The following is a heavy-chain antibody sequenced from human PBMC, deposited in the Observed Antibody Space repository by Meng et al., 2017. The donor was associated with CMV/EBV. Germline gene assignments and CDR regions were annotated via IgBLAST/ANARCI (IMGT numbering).Heavy chain of an antibody. V-gene: IGHV3-30-3*01. CDR2: ISYGGINT. CDR1: GFTFTNNA. Sequence: GESLKISCAASGFTFTNNAMHWVRQAPGKGLEWVAVISYGGINTYHADPVRGRFTISRDNSKNTVYLQMNSLRADDTAVYYCARDGPIVVVRGHYGMDVWGQGTMVTVSS. D-gene: IGHD2-2*01. J-gene: IGHJ6*02. CDR3: ARDGPIVVVRGHYGMDV.